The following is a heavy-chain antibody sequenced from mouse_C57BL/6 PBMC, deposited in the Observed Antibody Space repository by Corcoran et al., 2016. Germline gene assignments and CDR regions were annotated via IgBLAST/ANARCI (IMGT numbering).Heavy chain of an antibody. CDR3: ARSGCYYDYVGFAY. V-gene: IGHV1-26*01. CDR1: GYTFTDYY. J-gene: IGHJ3*01. D-gene: IGHD2-4*01. CDR2: INPNNGGT. Sequence: EVQLQQSGPELVKPGASVKISCKASGYTFTDYYMNWVKQSHGKSLEWIGDINPNNGGTSYNQKFKGKATLTVDKSSSTAYMELRSLTSEDSAVYYCARSGCYYDYVGFAYWGQGTLVTVSA.